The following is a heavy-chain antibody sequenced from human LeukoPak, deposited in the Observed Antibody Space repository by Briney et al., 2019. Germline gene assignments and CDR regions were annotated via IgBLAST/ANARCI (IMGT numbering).Heavy chain of an antibody. CDR2: INPSGQWT. D-gene: IGHD2-21*02. CDR1: GYTFTNDY. J-gene: IGHJ5*02. CDR3: ARDNSVRDTAWWFDP. Sequence: ASVKVSWKGFGYTFTNDYIHWVRQENGQGLEWMGLINPSGQWTSYAQKFQGRVTLTRDVSTSTDYLELSSPRSEDTAVYYCARDNSVRDTAWWFDPWGQGTRVTVSS. V-gene: IGHV1-46*01.